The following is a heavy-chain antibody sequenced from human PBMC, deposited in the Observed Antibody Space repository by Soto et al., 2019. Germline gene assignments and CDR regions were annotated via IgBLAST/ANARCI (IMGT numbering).Heavy chain of an antibody. Sequence: PGGSLRLSCAASGFTFSSYSMNWVRRAPGKGLEWVSSISSSSSYIYYADSVKGRFTISRDNAKNSLYLQMNSLRAEDTAGYDCSRVGGGHQYFDYWGQGTLVTVSS. J-gene: IGHJ4*01. CDR3: SRVGGGHQYFDY. CDR2: ISSSSSYI. V-gene: IGHV3-21*01. CDR1: GFTFSSYS.